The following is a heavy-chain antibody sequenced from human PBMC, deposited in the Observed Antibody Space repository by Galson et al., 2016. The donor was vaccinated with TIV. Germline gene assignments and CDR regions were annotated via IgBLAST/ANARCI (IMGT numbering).Heavy chain of an antibody. CDR2: INAGNGNT. CDR1: GYTFSIYA. J-gene: IGHJ4*02. Sequence: SVKVSCKASGYTFSIYAMHWVRQAPGRSLEWMGWINAGNGNTKYSQEFQGRVTITRDTSASTAYMELSSLRSEDTAVYYCARPPYCGGDCYKYDKWGQGTLVTVSS. CDR3: ARPPYCGGDCYKYDK. V-gene: IGHV1-3*01. D-gene: IGHD2-21*02.